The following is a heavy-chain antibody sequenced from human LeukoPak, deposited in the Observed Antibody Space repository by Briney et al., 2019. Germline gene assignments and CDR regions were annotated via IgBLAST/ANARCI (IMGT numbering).Heavy chain of an antibody. D-gene: IGHD6-19*01. V-gene: IGHV3-9*01. CDR2: ISWNRGSI. CDR3: AKESSRYYYYGMDV. Sequence: GRSLRLSCAASGFTFDDYAMHWVRQAPGKGLEWVSGISWNRGSIGYADSVKGRFTISRDNAKNSLYLQMNSLRAEDTALYYCAKESSRYYYYGMDVWGQGTPVTVSS. J-gene: IGHJ6*02. CDR1: GFTFDDYA.